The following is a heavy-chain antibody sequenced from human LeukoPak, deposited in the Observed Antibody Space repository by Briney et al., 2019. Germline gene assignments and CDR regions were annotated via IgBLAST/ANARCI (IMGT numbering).Heavy chain of an antibody. CDR1: GYNFTIRW. Sequence: GESLKISCKGSGYNFTIRWIGWVRQMPGKGLEWMGIIYPGDSDTRYNPSFQGQITNSADKSISTAYVQWSSLKASDTAMYYCARSHDYSNYVAFWGQGTLVTVSS. D-gene: IGHD4-11*01. CDR2: IYPGDSDT. J-gene: IGHJ4*02. V-gene: IGHV5-51*01. CDR3: ARSHDYSNYVAF.